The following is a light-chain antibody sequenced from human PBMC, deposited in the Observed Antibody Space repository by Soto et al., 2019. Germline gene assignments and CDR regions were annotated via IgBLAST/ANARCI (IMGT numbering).Light chain of an antibody. V-gene: IGKV3-20*01. Sequence: EIVLTHSPGTLSLYPWEIATLSCRASQSVSNNYLAWYQQIPGQAPRLLIYGASNSATGIPDRFSGSGSGTDFTLTISRLEPEYVAVYYCQQHGSSGTFGQGTKVDIK. CDR1: QSVSNNY. CDR2: GAS. J-gene: IGKJ1*01. CDR3: QQHGSSGT.